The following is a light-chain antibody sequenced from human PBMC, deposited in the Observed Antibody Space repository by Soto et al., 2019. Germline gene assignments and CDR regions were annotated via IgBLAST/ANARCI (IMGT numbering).Light chain of an antibody. CDR3: QYCGSPPWT. CDR1: QSVVSSY. V-gene: IGKV3-20*01. Sequence: EVVLTQSPRTLSLSPGERATLSCRASQSVVSSYLVWFQQKPGRAPRLLIYGASSRATDVPDRFSGSGSGTDFTLTINRLEPEDFAVYYCQYCGSPPWTFGQGTKVQVK. CDR2: GAS. J-gene: IGKJ1*01.